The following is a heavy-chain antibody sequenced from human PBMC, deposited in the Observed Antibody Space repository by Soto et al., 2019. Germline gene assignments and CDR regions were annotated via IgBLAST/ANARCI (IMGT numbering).Heavy chain of an antibody. CDR3: ARAPRWDWLDY. D-gene: IGHD1-26*01. CDR1: GGSISSYY. V-gene: IGHV4-59*01. CDR2: IYYSGST. Sequence: SETLSLTCTVSGGSISSYYWSWIRQPPGKGLAWIGYIYYSGSTNYNPSLKSRVTVSVDTSKNQFSLNLSSVTAADTAVYYCARAPRWDWLDYWGQGTLVTVSS. J-gene: IGHJ4*02.